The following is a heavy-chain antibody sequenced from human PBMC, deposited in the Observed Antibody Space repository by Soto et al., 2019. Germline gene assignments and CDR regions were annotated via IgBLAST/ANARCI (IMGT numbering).Heavy chain of an antibody. CDR1: GFTFNNYN. CDR2: IGSRGSSYR. CDR3: ARDLEAADVFDF. J-gene: IGHJ3*01. D-gene: IGHD6-13*01. V-gene: IGHV3-21*01. Sequence: EVQLVESGGDLVKPGGSLRLSCAVSGFTFNNYNMNWVRQAPGKGLEWVASIGSRGSSYRYYADTVKGRFTISRDIANKSLYLQMDSLRVDDTGLYYCARDLEAADVFDFWGQGTLVTVSS.